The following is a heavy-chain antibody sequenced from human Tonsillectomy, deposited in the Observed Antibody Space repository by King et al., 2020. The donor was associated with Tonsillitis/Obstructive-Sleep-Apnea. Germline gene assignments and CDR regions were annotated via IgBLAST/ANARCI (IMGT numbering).Heavy chain of an antibody. J-gene: IGHJ4*02. CDR3: AKDAKYCSSASCTITNFDY. CDR2: ISGSAGST. CDR1: GFNLNTYA. Sequence: VQLVESGGGLVQPGGSLRLSCAASGFNLNTYAMSWVRQAPGKGLEWVSTISGSAGSTYYADSVRGRFTISRDKSNNTLYLHMSSLRAEDTAIYYCAKDAKYCSSASCTITNFDYWGQGTLVTVSS. V-gene: IGHV3-23*04. D-gene: IGHD2-2*01.